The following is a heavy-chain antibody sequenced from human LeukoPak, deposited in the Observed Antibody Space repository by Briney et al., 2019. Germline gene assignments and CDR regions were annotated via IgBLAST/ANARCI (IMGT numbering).Heavy chain of an antibody. CDR2: IREDGGEK. V-gene: IGHV3-7*05. D-gene: IGHD2-21*02. CDR1: GFTFSNSW. Sequence: GGTLRLSCAASGFTFSNSWMTWVRHAPGKGLESVANIREDGGEKYYVDSVKGRFTISRDNAKNSLYLQMNSPRAEDTAVYYCARINTAIFSSSDDWGQGTLVTVSS. J-gene: IGHJ4*02. CDR3: ARINTAIFSSSDD.